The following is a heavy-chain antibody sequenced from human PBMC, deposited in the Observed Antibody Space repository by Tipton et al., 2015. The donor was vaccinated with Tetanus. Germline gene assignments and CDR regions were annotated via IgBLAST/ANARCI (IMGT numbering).Heavy chain of an antibody. J-gene: IGHJ4*02. D-gene: IGHD6-13*01. Sequence: TLSLTCTVSGGSIRSGGYFWSWIRQLPGKGLEWIGYIYYTTGGTYYNPSLKSRVTISVDTSKNQFSLNLSSVTAADTAVYYCARGGIPAAGILDYWGQGTLVPVSS. CDR1: GGSIRSGGYF. CDR2: IYYTTGGT. CDR3: ARGGIPAAGILDY. V-gene: IGHV4-31*03.